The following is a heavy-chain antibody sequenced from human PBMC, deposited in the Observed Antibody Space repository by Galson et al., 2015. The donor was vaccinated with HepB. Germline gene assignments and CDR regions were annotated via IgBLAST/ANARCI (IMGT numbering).Heavy chain of an antibody. Sequence: SLRLSCAGSGFIFDNYWMTWVRQLPGKGLEWVARIRQDGSETDYVDSVKGRFIISRDNVEKSLYLQMRSLRVADTAAYFCVREKRVSYLAAYEFWGRGSHVTVSS. J-gene: IGHJ4*02. CDR1: GFIFDNYW. D-gene: IGHD1-26*01. CDR2: IRQDGSET. CDR3: VREKRVSYLAAYEF. V-gene: IGHV3-7*03.